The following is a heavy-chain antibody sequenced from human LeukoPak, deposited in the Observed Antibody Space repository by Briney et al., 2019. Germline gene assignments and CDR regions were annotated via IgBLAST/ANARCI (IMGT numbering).Heavy chain of an antibody. CDR2: ISYDGSNK. J-gene: IGHJ4*02. CDR3: ARGVRGLHHFDY. V-gene: IGHV3-30*04. CDR1: GFTFSSYA. D-gene: IGHD4-17*01. Sequence: GRSLRLSCAASGFTFSSYAMHWVRQAPGKGLEWVAVISYDGSNKYYADSVKGRFTISRDNSKNTLYLQMNSLRAEGTAVYYCARGVRGLHHFDYWGQGTLVTVSS.